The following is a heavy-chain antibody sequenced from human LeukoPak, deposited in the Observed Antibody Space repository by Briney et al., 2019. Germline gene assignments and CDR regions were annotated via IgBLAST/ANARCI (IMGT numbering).Heavy chain of an antibody. D-gene: IGHD6-19*01. CDR2: IYPGDSDT. J-gene: IGHJ3*02. Sequence: GESLKISCKGSGYSFTSYWIGWVRQMPGKGLEWMGIIYPGDSDTRYSPSFQGQVTISADKSISTAYLQWSGLKASDTAMYYCARRGSIAVAGTEDAFDIWGQGTMVTVSS. CDR3: ARRGSIAVAGTEDAFDI. CDR1: GYSFTSYW. V-gene: IGHV5-51*01.